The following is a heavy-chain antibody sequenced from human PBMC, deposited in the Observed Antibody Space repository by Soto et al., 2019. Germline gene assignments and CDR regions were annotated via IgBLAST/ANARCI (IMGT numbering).Heavy chain of an antibody. CDR3: ARDLSTGHCSGGSCSNWFDP. J-gene: IGHJ5*02. Sequence: GASVKVSCKASGYAFTSYYMHWVRQAPGQGLGWMGIINPSGGSTSYAQKFQGRVTMTRDTSTSTVYMELSSLRSEDTAVYYCARDLSTGHCSGGSCSNWFDPWGQGTLATVSS. V-gene: IGHV1-46*01. D-gene: IGHD2-15*01. CDR1: GYAFTSYY. CDR2: INPSGGST.